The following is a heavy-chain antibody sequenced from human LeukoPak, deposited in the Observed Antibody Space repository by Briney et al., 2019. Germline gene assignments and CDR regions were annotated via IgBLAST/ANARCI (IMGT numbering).Heavy chain of an antibody. J-gene: IGHJ4*02. CDR2: INPGDSDT. Sequence: GESPKISCKGSGYSFTSYWIGWVRQMPGKGLEWMGIINPGDSDTRYSPSFQGQVTISADKSISTAYLQWSSLKASDTAMYYCARRVVSSSSHSFDYWGQGTLVTVPS. D-gene: IGHD2-2*01. CDR3: ARRVVSSSSHSFDY. CDR1: GYSFTSYW. V-gene: IGHV5-51*01.